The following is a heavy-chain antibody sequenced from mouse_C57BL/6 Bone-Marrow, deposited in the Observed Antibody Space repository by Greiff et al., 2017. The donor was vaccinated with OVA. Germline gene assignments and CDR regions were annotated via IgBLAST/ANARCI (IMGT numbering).Heavy chain of an antibody. J-gene: IGHJ3*01. CDR2: IWGGGST. CDR3: AKHEYYGSSPWFAY. Sequence: QVQLKASGPCLLAPSPTLSLSCTFSWFSFPSSGVDWVRPPPGPGLALLGVIWGGGSTTYTSALMSRLSISKDNSTSQVFLKMNSLQTDDTAMYYCAKHEYYGSSPWFAYWGQGTLVTVSA. D-gene: IGHD1-1*01. CDR1: WFSFPSSG. V-gene: IGHV2-9*01.